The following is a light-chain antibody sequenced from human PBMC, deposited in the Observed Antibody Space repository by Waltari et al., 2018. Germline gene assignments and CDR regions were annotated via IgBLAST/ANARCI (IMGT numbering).Light chain of an antibody. CDR2: KAS. V-gene: IGKV1-5*03. Sequence: DIQMTQSPSSLSAPVGDRVTITCRASQSITNWLACYQQKPGKAPKLLLYKASGLESGVPSRFSGSGSGTEFTLIITSLQPDDSATYYCQQYSSSPLTFGGGTKVEIK. CDR1: QSITNW. J-gene: IGKJ4*01. CDR3: QQYSSSPLT.